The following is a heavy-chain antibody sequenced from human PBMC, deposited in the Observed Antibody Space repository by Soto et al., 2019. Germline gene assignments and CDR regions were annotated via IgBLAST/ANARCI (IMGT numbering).Heavy chain of an antibody. J-gene: IGHJ6*02. CDR2: INPNSGGT. CDR3: ARAVGITGTLTGGMDV. Sequence: GASVKVSCKASGYTFTGYYMHWVRQAPGQGLEWMGWINPNSGGTNYAQKFQGWVTMTRDTSISTAYMELSRLRSDDTAVYYCARAVGITGTLTGGMDVWGQGTTVTVS. V-gene: IGHV1-2*04. CDR1: GYTFTGYY. D-gene: IGHD1-7*01.